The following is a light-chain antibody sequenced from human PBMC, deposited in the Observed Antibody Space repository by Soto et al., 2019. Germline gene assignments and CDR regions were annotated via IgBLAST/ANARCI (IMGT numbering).Light chain of an antibody. J-gene: IGKJ1*01. Sequence: EIVLTQSPGTLSLSPGERATLSCRASQSVSSNFLAWYQQKPGQAPRLLIYGASNRATGIPDRFSGSGSGTDFTLPISGLEPEDFAVYSCQQYDTSPRTFGQGTKVEIK. CDR3: QQYDTSPRT. CDR2: GAS. V-gene: IGKV3-20*01. CDR1: QSVSSNF.